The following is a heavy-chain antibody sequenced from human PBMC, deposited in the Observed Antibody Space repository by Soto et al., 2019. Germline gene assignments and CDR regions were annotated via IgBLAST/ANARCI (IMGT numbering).Heavy chain of an antibody. CDR2: IYYSGST. Sequence: SETLSLTCTVSGGSLSSSSYYCVCILQRPGKGLEWIGSIYYSGSTYYNPSLKSRVTISVDTSKNQFSLKLSSVTAADTAVYYCARQARGTAAGRIFDYWGQGTLVTVSS. V-gene: IGHV4-39*01. CDR1: GGSLSSSSYY. D-gene: IGHD6-13*01. CDR3: ARQARGTAAGRIFDY. J-gene: IGHJ4*02.